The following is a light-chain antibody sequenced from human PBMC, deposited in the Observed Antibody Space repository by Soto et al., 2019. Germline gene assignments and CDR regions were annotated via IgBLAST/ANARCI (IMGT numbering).Light chain of an antibody. J-gene: IGKJ1*01. V-gene: IGKV3-20*01. CDR3: QQYGSSSWT. Sequence: EIVLTQSPGTLSLSPGQRATLSCRASQSVSSTYLAWYQQKPGQAPRLVIYGASSRAADIPDRFSGSGSGTDFTLTISRLEPEDVAVYYCQQYGSSSWTFGRGTKVEIK. CDR1: QSVSSTY. CDR2: GAS.